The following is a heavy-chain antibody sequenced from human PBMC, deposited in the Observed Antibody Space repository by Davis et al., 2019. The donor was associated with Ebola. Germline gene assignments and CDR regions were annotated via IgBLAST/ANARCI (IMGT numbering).Heavy chain of an antibody. Sequence: AASVKVSCKASGYTFTGYYIHWVRQAPGQGLEWMGWVNPNSGGTKYSQKFQGWVTMTRDTPISTAYMELNRLTSDDTAVYYCARDRVCSGATCYAYFDFWSQGTLVTVSS. CDR3: ARDRVCSGATCYAYFDF. CDR2: VNPNSGGT. J-gene: IGHJ4*02. V-gene: IGHV1-2*04. CDR1: GYTFTGYY. D-gene: IGHD2-15*01.